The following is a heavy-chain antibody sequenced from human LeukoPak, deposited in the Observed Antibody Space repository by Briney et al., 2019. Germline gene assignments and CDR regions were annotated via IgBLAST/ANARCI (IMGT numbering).Heavy chain of an antibody. D-gene: IGHD3-16*01. CDR3: ASQCYARFDP. V-gene: IGHV3-7*01. Sequence: AGGSLRLSCAASGFSFSTKWMSWVRQAPGKGLEWVGNIHPHGREQYPVDSVKGRFTISRDNARNSLFLQMNSLRVEDTAVYYCASQCYARFDPWGQGTLVTVSS. CDR2: IHPHGREQ. J-gene: IGHJ5*02. CDR1: GFSFSTKW.